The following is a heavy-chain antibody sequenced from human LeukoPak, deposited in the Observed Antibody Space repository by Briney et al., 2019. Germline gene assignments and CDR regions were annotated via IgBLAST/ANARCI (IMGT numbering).Heavy chain of an antibody. D-gene: IGHD3-22*01. J-gene: IGHJ6*03. CDR2: ISWDGGST. CDR1: GFTFDDYT. Sequence: GGSLRLSCAASGFTFDDYTMHWVRQAPGKGLEWVSLISWDGGSTYYADSVKGRFTISRDNSENTLYLQMNSLRAEDTAVYYCAVNYYDSSGYYTYYYYYYMDVWGKGTTVTVSS. CDR3: AVNYYDSSGYYTYYYYYYMDV. V-gene: IGHV3-43*01.